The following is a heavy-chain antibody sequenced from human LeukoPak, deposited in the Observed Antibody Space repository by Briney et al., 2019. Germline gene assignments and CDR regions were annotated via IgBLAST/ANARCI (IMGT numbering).Heavy chain of an antibody. J-gene: IGHJ4*02. CDR3: ARARSSGWLDFDC. Sequence: PGGSLRLSCAASGFTVSSDYMNWVRQAPGKGLEWVSVLYSGGDTYYTDSVKGRFTISRDNSKNTLYLQMNSLRVEDTAVYYCARARSSGWLDFDCWGQGTLVTVSS. CDR2: LYSGGDT. V-gene: IGHV3-53*01. D-gene: IGHD6-19*01. CDR1: GFTVSSDY.